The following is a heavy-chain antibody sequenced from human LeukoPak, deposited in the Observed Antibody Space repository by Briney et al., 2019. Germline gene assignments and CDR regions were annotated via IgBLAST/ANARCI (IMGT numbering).Heavy chain of an antibody. CDR1: GGSISSSSYY. D-gene: IGHD2-15*01. CDR2: IYYSGST. Sequence: PSETLSLTCTVSGGSISSSSYYWGWIRQPPGKGLEWIGSIYYSGSTYYNPSLKSRVTISVDTSKNQFSLKLSSVTAADTAVYYCARGGSRISYYYYMDVWGKGTTVTVSS. J-gene: IGHJ6*03. V-gene: IGHV4-39*01. CDR3: ARGGSRISYYYYMDV.